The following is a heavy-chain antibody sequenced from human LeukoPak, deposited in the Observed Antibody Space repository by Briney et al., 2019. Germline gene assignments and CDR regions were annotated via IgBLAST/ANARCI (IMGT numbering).Heavy chain of an antibody. CDR3: ARPTGGYYYDSSGGDAFDI. J-gene: IGHJ3*02. D-gene: IGHD3-22*01. V-gene: IGHV3-23*01. Sequence: PGGSLRLSCAASDFSFITFAMSWVRQAPGKGLEWVSTISGGGDATYYADSVKGRFTISRDNSKNTLYLQMNSLRAEDTAVYYCARPTGGYYYDSSGGDAFDIWGQGTMVTVSS. CDR2: ISGGGDAT. CDR1: DFSFITFA.